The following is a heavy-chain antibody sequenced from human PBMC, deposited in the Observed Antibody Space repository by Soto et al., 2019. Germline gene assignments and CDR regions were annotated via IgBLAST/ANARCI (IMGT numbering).Heavy chain of an antibody. CDR3: ARRGFSSSWGYWYFDL. CDR2: MNPNSGKT. J-gene: IGHJ2*01. V-gene: IGHV1-8*01. Sequence: QVPLVQSGAEVKKPGASVKVSCKASGYTFTSYDINWVRQATGQGLEWMGWMNPNSGKTGYAQKFQGRVTMTRNTSKRTAYMELRSLRSEDPAVYCCARRGFSSSWGYWYFDLWGRGTLVTVSS. CDR1: GYTFTSYD. D-gene: IGHD6-13*01.